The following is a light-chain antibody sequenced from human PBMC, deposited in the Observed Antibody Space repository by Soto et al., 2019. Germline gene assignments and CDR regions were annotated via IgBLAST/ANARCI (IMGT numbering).Light chain of an antibody. CDR1: SSDVGAYNY. J-gene: IGLJ1*01. CDR2: EVS. Sequence: QSVLIQPASVSGSPGQSITISCTGTSSDVGAYNYVSWYQQQSGKAPKLMIHEVSNRPSGVSNRFSGSKSGNTASLTVSGLQAEDEADYYCSSYTTSRAYVFGIGTKVTVL. CDR3: SSYTTSRAYV. V-gene: IGLV2-14*01.